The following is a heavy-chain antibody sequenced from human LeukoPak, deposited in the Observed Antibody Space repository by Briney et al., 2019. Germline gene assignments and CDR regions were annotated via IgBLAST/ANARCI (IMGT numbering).Heavy chain of an antibody. CDR2: MNPNSGNT. Sequence: ASVKVSCKASGYTFTSYDINWVRQATGQGLEWMGWMNPNSGNTGYAQKFQGRVTMTRNTSISTAYMELSSLRSEDTAVYHCARGPTNQYSSSWYWFGSSGDDYWGQGTLVTVSS. J-gene: IGHJ4*02. D-gene: IGHD6-13*01. CDR3: ARGPTNQYSSSWYWFGSSGDDY. V-gene: IGHV1-8*01. CDR1: GYTFTSYD.